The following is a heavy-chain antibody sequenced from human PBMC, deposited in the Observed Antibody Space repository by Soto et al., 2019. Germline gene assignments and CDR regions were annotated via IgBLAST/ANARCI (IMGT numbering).Heavy chain of an antibody. CDR1: GFTFSSYA. CDR2: ISYDGSNK. Sequence: GGSLRLSCAASGFTFSSYAMHWVRQAPGKGLEWVAVISYDGSNKYYADSVKGRFTISRDNSKNTLYLQMNSLRAEDTAVYYCARDDRAFDYWGLGTRVTVSS. CDR3: ARDDRAFDY. V-gene: IGHV3-30-3*01. J-gene: IGHJ4*02. D-gene: IGHD3-22*01.